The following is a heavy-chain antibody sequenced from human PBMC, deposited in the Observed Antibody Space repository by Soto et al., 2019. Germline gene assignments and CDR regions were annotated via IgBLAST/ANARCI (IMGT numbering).Heavy chain of an antibody. CDR2: ISGSGGST. V-gene: IGHV3-23*01. CDR1: GFTFSSYS. J-gene: IGHJ4*02. CDR3: AREKRHRGSFDY. Sequence: GGSLRLSCAASGFTFSSYSMSWVRQAPGKGLEWVSAISGSGGSTYYADSVKGRFTISRDNSKNTLYLQMNSLRAEDTAVYYYAREKRHRGSFDYWGQGTQVTVSS.